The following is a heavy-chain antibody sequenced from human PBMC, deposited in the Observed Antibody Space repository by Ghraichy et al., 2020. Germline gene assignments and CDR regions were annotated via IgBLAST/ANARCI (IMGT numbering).Heavy chain of an antibody. CDR2: IIPILGIA. CDR1: GGTFSSYA. D-gene: IGHD3-16*02. Sequence: VTVSCKASGGTFSSYAISWVRQAPGQGLEWMGRIIPILGIANYAQKFQGRVTITADKSTSTAYMELSSLRSEDTAVYYCARDGDYVWGSYRYTPIYFDYWGQGTLVTVSS. V-gene: IGHV1-69*04. J-gene: IGHJ4*02. CDR3: ARDGDYVWGSYRYTPIYFDY.